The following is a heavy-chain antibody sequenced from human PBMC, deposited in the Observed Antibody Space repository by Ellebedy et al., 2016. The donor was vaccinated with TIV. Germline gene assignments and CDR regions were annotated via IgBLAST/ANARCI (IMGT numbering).Heavy chain of an antibody. Sequence: GESLKIPXKGSGYSFTYYWIIWVRQMPGKGLEWMGRLDPSDSYINYSPSFEGHVTMSVDKSVNTAYLQWSSLKASDTAIYYCARPRRGGSHAVDVWGQGTTVTVSS. CDR3: ARPRRGGSHAVDV. CDR2: LDPSDSYI. J-gene: IGHJ6*02. D-gene: IGHD2-15*01. V-gene: IGHV5-10-1*01. CDR1: GYSFTYYW.